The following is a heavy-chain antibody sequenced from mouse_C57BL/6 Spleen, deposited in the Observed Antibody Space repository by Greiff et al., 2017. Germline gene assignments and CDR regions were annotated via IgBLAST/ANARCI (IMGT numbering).Heavy chain of an antibody. CDR2: IYPSDSET. CDR3: ARTPSSGYAMDY. D-gene: IGHD3-1*01. Sequence: VQLQQSGAELVRPGSSVKLSCKASGYTFTSYWMDWVKQRPGQGLEWIGNIYPSDSETHYNQKFKDKATLTVDKSSSTAYMQLSSLTSEDSAVYYCARTPSSGYAMDYWGQGTSVTVSS. CDR1: GYTFTSYW. V-gene: IGHV1-61*01. J-gene: IGHJ4*01.